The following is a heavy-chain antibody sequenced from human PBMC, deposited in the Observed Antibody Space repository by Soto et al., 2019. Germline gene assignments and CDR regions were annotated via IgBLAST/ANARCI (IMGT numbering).Heavy chain of an antibody. CDR1: GFTFSGSA. Sequence: GGSLRLSCAASGFTFSGSAMHWVRQASGKGLEWVGRIRSKANSYATAYAASVKGRFTISRDDSKNTAYLQMNSLKTEDTAVYYCTRLGRLVGANYYYYGMDVWGQGTTVTVSS. V-gene: IGHV3-73*01. CDR3: TRLGRLVGANYYYYGMDV. D-gene: IGHD1-26*01. J-gene: IGHJ6*02. CDR2: IRSKANSYAT.